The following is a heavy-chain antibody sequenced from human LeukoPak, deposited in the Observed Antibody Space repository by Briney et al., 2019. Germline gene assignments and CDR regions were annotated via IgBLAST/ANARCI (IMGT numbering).Heavy chain of an antibody. D-gene: IGHD5-18*01. CDR2: ISAYNGNT. V-gene: IGHV1-18*01. Sequence: ASVKASCKASGYTFTSYGISWVRQAPGQGLEWMGWISAYNGNTNYAQKLQGRVTMTTDTSTSTAYMELRSLRSDDTAVYYCARVESRRWIQLWLNYWGQGTLVTVSS. CDR1: GYTFTSYG. CDR3: ARVESRRWIQLWLNY. J-gene: IGHJ4*02.